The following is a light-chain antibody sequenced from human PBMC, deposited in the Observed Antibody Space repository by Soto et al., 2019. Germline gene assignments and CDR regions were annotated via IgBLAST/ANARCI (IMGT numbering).Light chain of an antibody. V-gene: IGKV3-20*01. Sequence: ILFLQSPSTLSLTPGVRAPLSCRTSQSVSSSYLAWYQQKPGPAPRLLLYGASSRATGIPDRFSGSGSGTDFTLTISRLEPEDFAVYYCQQYGGATPITFGQGTRLEIK. CDR2: GAS. J-gene: IGKJ5*01. CDR1: QSVSSSY. CDR3: QQYGGATPIT.